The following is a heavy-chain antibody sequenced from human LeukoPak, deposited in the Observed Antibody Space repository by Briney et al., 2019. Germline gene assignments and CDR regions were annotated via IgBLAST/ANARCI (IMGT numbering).Heavy chain of an antibody. V-gene: IGHV5-51*01. CDR3: AIHNHPDGRVY. CDR1: GYTFTTSW. D-gene: IGHD5-24*01. Sequence: GESLKISCQGFGYTFTTSWIGWVRQLPGKGLEWMAIIYAGNSDTKYSPSFQGQVSISTDRSISTAYLQWSSLQASDTAIYYCAIHNHPDGRVYWGQGTLVTVSS. J-gene: IGHJ4*02. CDR2: IYAGNSDT.